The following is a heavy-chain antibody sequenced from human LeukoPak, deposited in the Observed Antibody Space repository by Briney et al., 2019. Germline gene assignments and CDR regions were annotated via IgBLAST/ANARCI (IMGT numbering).Heavy chain of an antibody. D-gene: IGHD6-13*01. Sequence: SVKVSCKASGGTFSSYAISWVRQAPGQGLEWMGRIIPILGIANYAQKFQGRVTITADKSTSTAYMELSSLRSEDTAVYYCASRYSSSWLIFDYWGQGTLVTVPS. CDR1: GGTFSSYA. CDR3: ASRYSSSWLIFDY. J-gene: IGHJ4*02. CDR2: IIPILGIA. V-gene: IGHV1-69*04.